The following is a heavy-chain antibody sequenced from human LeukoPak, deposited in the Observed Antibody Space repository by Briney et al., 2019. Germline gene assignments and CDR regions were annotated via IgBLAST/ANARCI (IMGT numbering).Heavy chain of an antibody. D-gene: IGHD3-16*01. V-gene: IGHV3-7*01. Sequence: GGSLRLSCAASGFTFSRYWMCWVRQAPGEGLEWGANIKQEGSEKDYVDSGEGRFTISRDKAKNSVFLQMSRLRAEDTAVYYCARAVSFGTEPYGFDVWGQGTMVTVSS. CDR1: GFTFSRYW. J-gene: IGHJ3*01. CDR2: IKQEGSEK. CDR3: ARAVSFGTEPYGFDV.